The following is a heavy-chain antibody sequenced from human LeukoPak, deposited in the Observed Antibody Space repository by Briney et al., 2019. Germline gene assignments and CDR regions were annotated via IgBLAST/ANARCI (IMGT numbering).Heavy chain of an antibody. D-gene: IGHD6-13*01. J-gene: IGHJ3*02. CDR3: ARDSVRYSSSWTMARVRHAFDI. V-gene: IGHV4-34*01. Sequence: PGGSLRLSCAASGFTFSSYSMNWVRQPPGKGLEWIGEINHSGSTNYNPSLKSRVTISVDTSKNQFSLKLSSVTAADTAVYYCARDSVRYSSSWTMARVRHAFDIWGQGTMVTVSS. CDR1: GFTFSSYS. CDR2: INHSGST.